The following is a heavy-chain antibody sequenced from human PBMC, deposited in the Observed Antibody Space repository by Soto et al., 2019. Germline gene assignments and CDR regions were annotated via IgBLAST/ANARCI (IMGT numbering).Heavy chain of an antibody. CDR2: ISSSGSTI. CDR3: ASTTVPPHYGMDV. Sequence: QVQLVESGGGLVKPGGSLRLSCAASGFTFSDYYMSWIRQAPGKGLEWVSYISSSGSTIYYADSVKGRLTISRDNAKNSLYLPMNSLRAEATAVYYCASTTVPPHYGMDVWGQGTTVTVSS. CDR1: GFTFSDYY. D-gene: IGHD4-17*01. V-gene: IGHV3-11*01. J-gene: IGHJ6*02.